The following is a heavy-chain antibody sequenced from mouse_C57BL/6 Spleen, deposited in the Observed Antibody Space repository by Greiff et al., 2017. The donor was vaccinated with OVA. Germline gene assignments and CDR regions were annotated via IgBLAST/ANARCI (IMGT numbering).Heavy chain of an antibody. CDR3: ARYPLPTVVARDWYFDV. J-gene: IGHJ1*03. V-gene: IGHV7-3*01. CDR1: GFTFTDYY. D-gene: IGHD1-1*01. CDR2: IRNKANGYTT. Sequence: EVKLMESGGGLVQPGGSLSLSCAASGFTFTDYYMSWVRQPPGKALEWLGFIRNKANGYTTEYSASVKGRFTISRDNSQSILYLQMNALRAEDSATYYCARYPLPTVVARDWYFDVWGTGTTVTVSS.